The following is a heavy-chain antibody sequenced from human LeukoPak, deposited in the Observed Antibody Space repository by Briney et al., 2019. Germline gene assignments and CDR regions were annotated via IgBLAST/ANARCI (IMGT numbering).Heavy chain of an antibody. CDR1: GDSISSYY. CDR3: ATDRGLAVGGNFDY. J-gene: IGHJ4*02. Sequence: PSETLSLTCVVSGDSISSYYWSWIRQPAGKGLEWIGRIHTSGSTNYNLSLKSRVTMSVDTSKNQFSLRLSSVPAADTAVYYCATDRGLAVGGNFDYWGQGALVTVSS. CDR2: IHTSGST. D-gene: IGHD6-19*01. V-gene: IGHV4-4*07.